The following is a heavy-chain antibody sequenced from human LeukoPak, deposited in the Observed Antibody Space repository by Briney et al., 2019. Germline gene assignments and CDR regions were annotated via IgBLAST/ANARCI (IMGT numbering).Heavy chain of an antibody. D-gene: IGHD5-24*01. Sequence: GGSLRLSCAASGFTFSSYGMSWVRQAPGKGLEWVSSISSSSSYIYYADSVKGRFTISRDNAESSLFLQMNSLRDEDTAVYYCARGRGGSGREAYNVDYWGQGTLVTVSS. CDR3: ARGRGGSGREAYNVDY. CDR1: GFTFSSYG. CDR2: ISSSSSYI. J-gene: IGHJ4*02. V-gene: IGHV3-21*01.